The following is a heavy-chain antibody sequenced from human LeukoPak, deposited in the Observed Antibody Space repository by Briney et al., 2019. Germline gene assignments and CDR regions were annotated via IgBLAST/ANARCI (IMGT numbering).Heavy chain of an antibody. CDR1: GFTFSSYN. CDR2: ISTASDYI. V-gene: IGHV3-21*01. CDR3: VRYYRLDY. J-gene: IGHJ4*02. Sequence: GGSLRLSCAASGFTFSSYNMNWVRQAPGKGLEWVSSISTASDYIYYADSVKGRFTISRDNSKNTLYLQMNSLRADDTAVYYCVRYYRLDYWGQGTLVTVSS. D-gene: IGHD3-10*01.